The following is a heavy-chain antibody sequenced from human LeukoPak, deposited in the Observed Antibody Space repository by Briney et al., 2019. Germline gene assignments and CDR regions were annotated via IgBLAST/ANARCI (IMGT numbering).Heavy chain of an antibody. CDR2: ISATTGIT. CDR1: GFSFSDYA. CDR3: ARVQPPKTLPPYYYYYMDV. Sequence: GGSLRLSCAASGFSFSDYAMTWVRQAPGKGLEWVSGISATTGITYYAESAKGRLAISRDNFKNTLYLQMNSLRAEDSALYYCARVQPPKTLPPYYYYYMDVWGKGTTVTVSS. V-gene: IGHV3-23*01. D-gene: IGHD2-21*02. J-gene: IGHJ6*03.